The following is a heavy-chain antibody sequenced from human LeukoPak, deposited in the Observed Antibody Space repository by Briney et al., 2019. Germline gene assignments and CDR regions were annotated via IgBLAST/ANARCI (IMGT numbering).Heavy chain of an antibody. V-gene: IGHV4-59*01. CDR3: ARDGHSSGWYPRYYYYYGMDV. CDR2: IYYSGST. J-gene: IGHJ6*02. D-gene: IGHD6-19*01. CDR1: GGSISSYY. Sequence: PSETLSLTCTVSGGSISSYYWSWIRQPPGKGLEWIGYIYYSGSTNYNPSLKSRVTISVDTSKNQFSLKLSSVTAADTAVYYCARDGHSSGWYPRYYYYYGMDVWGQGTTVTVSS.